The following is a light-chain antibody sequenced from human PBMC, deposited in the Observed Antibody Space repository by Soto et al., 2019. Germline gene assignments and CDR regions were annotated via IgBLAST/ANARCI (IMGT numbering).Light chain of an antibody. CDR3: AAWDDTLIDVV. Sequence: QSVLTQPPSASGTPGQRVTISCSGRSSNIGTNYVYWYQQLPGTAPKLLIYRNNERPSGVPDRFSGSKSGTSASLAVSGLRSEDEADYYCAAWDDTLIDVVFGGGTKLTVL. CDR2: RNN. V-gene: IGLV1-47*01. CDR1: SSNIGTNY. J-gene: IGLJ2*01.